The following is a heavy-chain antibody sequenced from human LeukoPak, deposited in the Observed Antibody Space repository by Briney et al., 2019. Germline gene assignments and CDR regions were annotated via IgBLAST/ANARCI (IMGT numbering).Heavy chain of an antibody. D-gene: IGHD2-15*01. V-gene: IGHV3-23*01. Sequence: GGSLRLSCAASGFTFSNYVMGWVRQAPGKGLQWVSGISGSGGSTYYADSVKGRFTISRDNSKNTLYLQMNSLRAEDTAVYYCAKVYSRWYFDYWGQGTLVTVSS. CDR2: ISGSGGST. CDR3: AKVYSRWYFDY. CDR1: GFTFSNYV. J-gene: IGHJ4*02.